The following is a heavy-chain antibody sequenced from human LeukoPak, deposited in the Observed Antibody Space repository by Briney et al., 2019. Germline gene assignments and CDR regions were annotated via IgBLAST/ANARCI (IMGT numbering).Heavy chain of an antibody. V-gene: IGHV5-51*01. J-gene: IGHJ4*02. D-gene: IGHD3-22*01. CDR3: ARMAPNYYDSSGYYFER. CDR1: GYSFTSYW. Sequence: GESLKISCKGSGYSFTSYWIGWVRQMPGKGLEWMGIIYPGDPDTRYSPSFQGQVTISADKSISTAYLQWSSLKASDTAMYYCARMAPNYYDSSGYYFERWGQGTLVTVSS. CDR2: IYPGDPDT.